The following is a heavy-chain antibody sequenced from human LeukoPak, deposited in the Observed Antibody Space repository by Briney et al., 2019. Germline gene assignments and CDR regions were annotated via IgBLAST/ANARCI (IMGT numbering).Heavy chain of an antibody. CDR2: ITRSGSTP. CDR3: AKAHEDYYDTSGNFDY. CDR1: GFTFGSYS. J-gene: IGHJ4*02. D-gene: IGHD3-22*01. V-gene: IGHV3-23*01. Sequence: GGSLRLSCAASGFTFGSYSMSWVRQAPGRGLEWVSTITRSGSTPFYADSVKGRFTFSRDNSKNTLYLQMNSLRAEDTAVYYCAKAHEDYYDTSGNFDYWGQGTLVTVST.